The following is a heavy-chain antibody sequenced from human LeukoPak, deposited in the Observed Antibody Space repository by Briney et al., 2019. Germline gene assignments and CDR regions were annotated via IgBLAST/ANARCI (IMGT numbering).Heavy chain of an antibody. CDR3: TGRQHIVAVTATRGSFDM. D-gene: IGHD2-21*02. Sequence: KPSETLSLTCAVYGGSFSGYYWSWIRQPPGKGLEWIGGINHSGSTNYNPSLKSRVTISVDTSKNQFSLKLTSLTAADTAVYYCTGRQHIVAVTATRGSFDMWGQGTMVTVSS. V-gene: IGHV4-34*01. CDR2: INHSGST. CDR1: GGSFSGYY. J-gene: IGHJ3*02.